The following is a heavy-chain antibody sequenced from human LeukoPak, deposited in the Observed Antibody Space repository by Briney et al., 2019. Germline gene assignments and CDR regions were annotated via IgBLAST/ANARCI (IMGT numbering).Heavy chain of an antibody. CDR1: GGTFSSYV. D-gene: IGHD2-15*01. CDR2: IIPIFGTA. CDR3: ARGLYSDYMDV. V-gene: IGHV1-69*01. Sequence: SLKVSCKASGGTFSSYVISWVRQAPGQGLEWMGGIIPIFGTANYAQKFQGRVTLTAEESTSTAYMELSSLRSEDTAVYYCARGLYSDYMDVWGKGTTVTVSS. J-gene: IGHJ6*03.